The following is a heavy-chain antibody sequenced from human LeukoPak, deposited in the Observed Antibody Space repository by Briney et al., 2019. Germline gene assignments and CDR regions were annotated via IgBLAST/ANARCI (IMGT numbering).Heavy chain of an antibody. V-gene: IGHV3-9*03. CDR2: ISWNSGNT. CDR3: AKDSCFFSMTGTFDI. Sequence: GRSLRLSCAASGFTFDDHAMHWVRQVPGKGLEWVAGISWNSGNTGYVDSVKGRFTISRDNAKKSLYLQMNSLRAEDMALYYCAKDSCFFSMTGTFDIWGRGTMVAVSS. J-gene: IGHJ3*02. D-gene: IGHD3-9*01. CDR1: GFTFDDHA.